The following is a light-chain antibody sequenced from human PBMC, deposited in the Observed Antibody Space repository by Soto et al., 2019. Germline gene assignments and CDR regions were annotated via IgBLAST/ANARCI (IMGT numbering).Light chain of an antibody. V-gene: IGKV3D-20*02. CDR2: GAS. Sequence: EIVLTQSPGTLSLSPGERATLSFRASQSVSSSYLAWYQQKPGQAPRLLIYGASSRATGIPDRFSGSGSGTDFTLTISSLEPEDFAVYYCQQRSNWPPTWTFGQGTKVDIK. CDR3: QQRSNWPPTWT. CDR1: QSVSSSY. J-gene: IGKJ1*01.